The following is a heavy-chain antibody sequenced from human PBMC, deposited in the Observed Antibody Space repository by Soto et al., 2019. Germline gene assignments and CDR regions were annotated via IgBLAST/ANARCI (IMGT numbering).Heavy chain of an antibody. J-gene: IGHJ4*02. D-gene: IGHD2-15*01. V-gene: IGHV4-31*03. CDR3: ARLTGRGGNFDY. Sequence: QVQLQESGPGLVKPSQTLSLTCTVSGGSISTGGYYWNWIRQHPGKGLEWIGSIYYSGTTYYNPSLTSRVTMSVDTSQNQFSLRLSSVTAADTAVYYCARLTGRGGNFDYWGQGTLVTVSS. CDR1: GGSISTGGYY. CDR2: IYYSGTT.